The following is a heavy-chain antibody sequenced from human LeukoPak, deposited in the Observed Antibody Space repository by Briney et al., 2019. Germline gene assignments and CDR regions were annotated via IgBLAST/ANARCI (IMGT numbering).Heavy chain of an antibody. CDR1: GGSISNYY. Sequence: TSETLSLTWTVSGGSISNYYWGWIRQPPGMGLGWIGSIYYSWNTYYNPSLKSRVTISLDTSKNQFSLNLNSVTAAEAALYFCATAAPSGCFETWGPGNPVT. CDR2: IYYSWNT. CDR3: ATAAPSGCFET. J-gene: IGHJ5*01. D-gene: IGHD6-25*01. V-gene: IGHV4-39*07.